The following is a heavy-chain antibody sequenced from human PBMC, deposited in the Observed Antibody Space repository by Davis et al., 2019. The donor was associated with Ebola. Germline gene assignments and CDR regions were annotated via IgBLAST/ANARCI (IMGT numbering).Heavy chain of an antibody. V-gene: IGHV1-18*04. CDR2: ISAYNGNT. Sequence: ASVKVSCKASGYTFTSYGISWVRQAPGQGLEWMGWISAYNGNTNYAQKLQGRVTMTTDTSTSTAYMELRSLRSDDTAVYYCARGPWITMVRGVIITNPGYWGQGTLVTVSS. CDR3: ARGPWITMVRGVIITNPGY. D-gene: IGHD3-10*01. CDR1: GYTFTSYG. J-gene: IGHJ4*02.